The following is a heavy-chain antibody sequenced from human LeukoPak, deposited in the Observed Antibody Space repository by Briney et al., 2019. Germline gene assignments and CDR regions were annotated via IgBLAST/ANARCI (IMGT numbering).Heavy chain of an antibody. Sequence: ASVKVSCKASGYTFTSYGISWVRQAPGQGLEWMGWISAYNGNTNYAQKLQGRVTITTDTSASTAYMELRSLRSDDTAVYYCARVVAVADDAFDIWGQGTMVTVSS. CDR1: GYTFTSYG. V-gene: IGHV1-18*01. J-gene: IGHJ3*02. CDR2: ISAYNGNT. D-gene: IGHD6-19*01. CDR3: ARVVAVADDAFDI.